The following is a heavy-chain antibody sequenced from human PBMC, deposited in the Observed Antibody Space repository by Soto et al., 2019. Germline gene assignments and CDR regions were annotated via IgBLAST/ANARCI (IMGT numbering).Heavy chain of an antibody. J-gene: IGHJ4*02. CDR3: ATSLSGYYEDY. CDR2: IHVNGRTT. V-gene: IGHV3-48*03. D-gene: IGHD3-22*01. CDR1: GFTFSTYE. Sequence: LRLSCVASGFTFSTYEMTWVRQAPGKGLEWVSYIHVNGRTTYYPESVKGRFTISRDNAKNSMYLQMNSLRAGDTAVYYCATSLSGYYEDYWGQGTLVTVSS.